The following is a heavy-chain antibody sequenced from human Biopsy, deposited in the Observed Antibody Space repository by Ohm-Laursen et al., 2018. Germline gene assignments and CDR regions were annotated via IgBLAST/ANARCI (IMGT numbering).Heavy chain of an antibody. CDR1: GDSISTSTTYY. J-gene: IGHJ5*02. Sequence: SDTLSLTCTVSGDSISTSTTYYWAWLRQPPGKGLEWIGSIYNSETTFYNPSLKSRVAISVDTSTNQFSLQVNSVTAADTAVYYCARTPRDSFWSGSYKRGLWFDPWGQGTLVIVSS. V-gene: IGHV4-39*07. CDR2: IYNSETT. D-gene: IGHD3-3*01. CDR3: ARTPRDSFWSGSYKRGLWFDP.